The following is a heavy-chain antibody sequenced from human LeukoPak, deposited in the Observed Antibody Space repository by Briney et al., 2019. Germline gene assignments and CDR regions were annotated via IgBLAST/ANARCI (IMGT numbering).Heavy chain of an antibody. D-gene: IGHD5-24*01. CDR3: ARVGWQAFRNWFDP. CDR1: GGSISSYY. V-gene: IGHV4-4*07. J-gene: IGHJ5*02. CDR2: IYISGST. Sequence: SETLSLTCTVSGGSISSYYWSWIRQPAGKGLEWIGRIYISGSTNYNPSLKSRVTMSVDTSKNQFSLKLSSVTAADTAVYYCARVGWQAFRNWFDPWGQGTLVTVSS.